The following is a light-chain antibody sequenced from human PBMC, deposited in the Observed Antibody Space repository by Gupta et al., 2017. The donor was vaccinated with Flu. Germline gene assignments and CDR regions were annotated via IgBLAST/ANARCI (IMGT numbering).Light chain of an antibody. Sequence: TNSDVGNYDYVSWYQQHPGKAPKLMIYGVSKRPSGVPDRFSGSKSGNTASLAISGLQAEDEANYYCCSYAGTFTFVFGGGTKLTVL. V-gene: IGLV2-11*03. CDR2: GVS. CDR1: NSDVGNYDY. J-gene: IGLJ2*01. CDR3: CSYAGTFTFV.